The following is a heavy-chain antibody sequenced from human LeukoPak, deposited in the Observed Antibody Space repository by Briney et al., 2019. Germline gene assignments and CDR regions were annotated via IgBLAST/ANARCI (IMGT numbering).Heavy chain of an antibody. CDR3: AFFYYGSGSYSFDY. CDR1: GFTSSSHA. J-gene: IGHJ4*02. CDR2: ISGSGGST. V-gene: IGHV3-23*01. D-gene: IGHD3-10*01. Sequence: GGSLRLSCAASGFTSSSHAMSWVRQAPGKGLEWVSAISGSGGSTYYADSVKGRFTISRDNSKNTLYLQMNSLRAEDTAVYYCAFFYYGSGSYSFDYWGQGTLVTVSS.